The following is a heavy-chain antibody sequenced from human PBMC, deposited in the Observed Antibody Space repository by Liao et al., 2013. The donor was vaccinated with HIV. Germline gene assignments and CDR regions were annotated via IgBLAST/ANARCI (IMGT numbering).Heavy chain of an antibody. D-gene: IGHD3-10*01. V-gene: IGHV4-34*01. CDR2: INHSGST. CDR1: GGSFSGYY. CDR3: ARARVGRNWFDP. J-gene: IGHJ5*02. Sequence: QVQLQQWGAGLLKPSETLSLTCAVYGGSFSGYYWSWIRQPPGKGLEWIGEINHSGSTNYNPSLKSRVTISVDTSKNQFSLKLSSVTAADTAVYYCARARVGRNWFDPWGQGTLVTVSS.